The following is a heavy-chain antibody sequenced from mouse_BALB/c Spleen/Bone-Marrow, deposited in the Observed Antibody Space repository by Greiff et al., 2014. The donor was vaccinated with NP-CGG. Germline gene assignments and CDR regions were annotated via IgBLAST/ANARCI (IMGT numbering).Heavy chain of an antibody. V-gene: IGHV4-1*02. CDR1: GFDFSRYW. CDR2: INPDSRTI. CDR3: AGPGYYGYQNV. Sequence: VQLQQSGGGLVQPGGSLKLSCAASGFDFSRYWMSWVRQAPGKGLEWIGEINPDSRTINYTPSLKDKFIISRDNAKNTLYLQMSKVRSEDTALYYCAGPGYYGYQNVWGAGTTVTVSS. J-gene: IGHJ1*01. D-gene: IGHD1-2*01.